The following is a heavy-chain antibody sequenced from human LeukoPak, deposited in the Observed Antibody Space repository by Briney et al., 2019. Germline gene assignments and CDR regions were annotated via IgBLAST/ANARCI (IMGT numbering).Heavy chain of an antibody. CDR2: ISGSGGSS. Sequence: GGSLRLSCAASGFTFSSYGMTWVRQAPGKGLEWVSTISGSGGSSYYADSVKGRFTISRDNSKNTLFLQMNSLRAEDTAVYYCAKDEDFDGYNFDYWGQGTLVTVSS. CDR1: GFTFSSYG. D-gene: IGHD5-24*01. V-gene: IGHV3-23*01. J-gene: IGHJ4*02. CDR3: AKDEDFDGYNFDY.